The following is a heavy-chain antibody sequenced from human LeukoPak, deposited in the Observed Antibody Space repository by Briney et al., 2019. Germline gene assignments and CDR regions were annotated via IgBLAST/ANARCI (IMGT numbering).Heavy chain of an antibody. CDR2: IYSGDRT. J-gene: IGHJ4*02. D-gene: IGHD3-22*01. V-gene: IGHV3-53*01. CDR3: ASGSTSSGYRLAY. Sequence: AGGSLRLSCAVSGFTIRSNYMSGGRQAGGKGLEGGSVIYSGDRTNYADAVQGRFTISRDNSKNTLYLQMNSLRVEDTAVYYCASGSTSSGYRLAYWGQGTLVTVSS. CDR1: GFTIRSNY.